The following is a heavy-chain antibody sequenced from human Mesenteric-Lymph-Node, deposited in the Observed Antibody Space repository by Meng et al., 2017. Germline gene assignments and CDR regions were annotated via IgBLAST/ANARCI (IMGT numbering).Heavy chain of an antibody. V-gene: IGHV3-30*01. CDR3: ARAAAAADY. D-gene: IGHD6-13*01. CDR2: ISYDGSNK. CDR1: GFTFSSCA. J-gene: IGHJ4*02. Sequence: QVQVVESGGGVVQPGMSRRLSCAASGFTFSSCAMHWVRQAPGKGLEWVAVISYDGSNKYYADSVKGRFTISRDNSKNTLYLQMNSLRAEDTAVYYCARAAAAADYWGQGTLVTVSS.